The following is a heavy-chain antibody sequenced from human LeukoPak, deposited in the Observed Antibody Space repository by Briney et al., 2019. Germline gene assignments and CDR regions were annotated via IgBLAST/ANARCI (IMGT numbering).Heavy chain of an antibody. J-gene: IGHJ3*02. CDR1: GFTLDDYA. CDR2: ISWNSGSI. V-gene: IGHV3-9*01. CDR3: ARAYYGAVPFDI. Sequence: GGSLRLSCAASGFTLDDYAMHWVRQGPGKGLEWVSGISWNSGSIGYADSVKGRFTISRDNAKNSLYLQMNSLRAEDTAVYYCARAYYGAVPFDIWGQGTMVTVPS. D-gene: IGHD4-17*01.